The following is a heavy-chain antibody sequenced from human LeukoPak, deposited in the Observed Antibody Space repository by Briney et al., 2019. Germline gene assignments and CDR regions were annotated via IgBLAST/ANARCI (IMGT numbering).Heavy chain of an antibody. CDR2: ISGSGDST. V-gene: IGHV3-23*01. Sequence: GGSLRLSCTASGFTFSSYAMTWVRQAPGKGLEWVSGISGSGDSTYYGDPVKGRFTISRDNSKNTLYLQMNSLRAEDTAVYYCAKRWGSVSGQRYFDNWGQGTLVTVSS. CDR1: GFTFSSYA. D-gene: IGHD3-16*01. J-gene: IGHJ4*02. CDR3: AKRWGSVSGQRYFDN.